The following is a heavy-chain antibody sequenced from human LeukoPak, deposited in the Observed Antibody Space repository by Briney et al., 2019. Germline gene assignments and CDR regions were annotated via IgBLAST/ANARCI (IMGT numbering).Heavy chain of an antibody. D-gene: IGHD2-15*01. J-gene: IGHJ4*02. CDR1: GFTFSSYA. CDR3: APYCSGGSCYRY. Sequence: GGSLRLSCEASGFTFSSYAMSWVRQAPGKGLEWVSTISVSGGSTYYADSVKGRFTISRDNSKNTLYLQMNSLRAEDTAVYYCAPYCSGGSCYRYWGQGTLVTVSS. V-gene: IGHV3-23*01. CDR2: ISVSGGST.